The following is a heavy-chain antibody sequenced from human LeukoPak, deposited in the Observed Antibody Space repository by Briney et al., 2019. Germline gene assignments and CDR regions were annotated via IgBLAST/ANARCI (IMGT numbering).Heavy chain of an antibody. D-gene: IGHD3-10*01. Sequence: GGSLRLSCAASGFTFSNYGMHWVRQAPGKWLEWVSLITYDGYYKYYADSVKGRFTISRDNSKNMYLQMNSLRAEDTAVYYCAKDLISMVRGSPMDVWGQGTTVTVSS. CDR2: ITYDGYYK. V-gene: IGHV3-30*18. CDR3: AKDLISMVRGSPMDV. CDR1: GFTFSNYG. J-gene: IGHJ6*02.